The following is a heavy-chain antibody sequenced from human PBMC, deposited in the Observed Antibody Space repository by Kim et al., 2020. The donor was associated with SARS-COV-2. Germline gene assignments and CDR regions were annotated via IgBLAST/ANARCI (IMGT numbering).Heavy chain of an antibody. CDR1: GFTFSSYS. J-gene: IGHJ4*02. CDR3: AREGYYDSSGYYFRVFDY. Sequence: GGSLRLSCAASGFTFSSYSMNWVRQAPGKGLEWVSSISSSSSYIYYADSLKGRFTISRDNAKNSLYLQMNSLRAEDTAVYYCAREGYYDSSGYYFRVFDYWGQGTLVTVSS. D-gene: IGHD3-22*01. V-gene: IGHV3-21*01. CDR2: ISSSSSYI.